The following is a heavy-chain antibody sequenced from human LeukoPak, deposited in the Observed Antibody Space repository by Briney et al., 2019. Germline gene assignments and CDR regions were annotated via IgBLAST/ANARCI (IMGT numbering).Heavy chain of an antibody. CDR3: ARRHVQYTSSSDPYYFDY. J-gene: IGHJ4*02. V-gene: IGHV4-61*02. Sequence: SETLSLTCTVSGGSISSGTYYWSWIRQPAGKGLEWIGRFYTSGSTNYNPSLKSRVTISVDTSKNQFSLKLSSVTAADTAVYYCARRHVQYTSSSDPYYFDYWGQGTLVTVSS. CDR2: FYTSGST. CDR1: GGSISSGTYY. D-gene: IGHD6-6*01.